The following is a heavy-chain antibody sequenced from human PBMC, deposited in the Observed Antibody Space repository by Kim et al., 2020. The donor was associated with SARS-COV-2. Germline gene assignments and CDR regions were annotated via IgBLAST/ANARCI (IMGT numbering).Heavy chain of an antibody. J-gene: IGHJ4*02. CDR3: ARTYYYGSGSYYEDY. CDR2: IYYSGST. Sequence: SETLSLTCTVSGGSISSYYWSWIRQPPGKGLEWIGYIYYSGSTNYNPSLKSRVTISVDTSKNQFSLKLSSVTAADTAVYYCARTYYYGSGSYYEDYWGQGTLVTVSS. V-gene: IGHV4-59*08. CDR1: GGSISSYY. D-gene: IGHD3-10*01.